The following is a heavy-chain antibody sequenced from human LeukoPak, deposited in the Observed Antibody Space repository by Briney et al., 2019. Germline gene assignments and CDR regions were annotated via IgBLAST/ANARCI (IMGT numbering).Heavy chain of an antibody. CDR1: GGSISSSSYY. J-gene: IGHJ4*02. Sequence: PSETLSLTCTVSGGSISSSSYYWGWIRQPPGKGLEWIGSLYYSGSTYYNPSLKSRVTISVDTSKNQFSLKLSSVTAADTAVYYCARLGIGWNGDYWGQGTLVTVSS. V-gene: IGHV4-39*01. CDR2: LYYSGST. CDR3: ARLGIGWNGDY. D-gene: IGHD1-1*01.